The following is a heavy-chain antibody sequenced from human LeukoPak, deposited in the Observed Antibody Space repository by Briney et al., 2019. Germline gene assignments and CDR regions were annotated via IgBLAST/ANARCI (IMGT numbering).Heavy chain of an antibody. J-gene: IGHJ3*02. CDR1: GGSVSSAGYY. CDR2: IYDSGST. D-gene: IGHD2-15*01. V-gene: IGHV4-30-4*08. CDR3: ARDCSGGSCYGAFDI. Sequence: SETLSLTCTVSGGSVSSAGYYWTWIRQHPGKGLEWIGYIYDSGSTYYNPSLKSRITISVDTSENRFSLKLSSVTATDTAVYYCARDCSGGSCYGAFDIWGQGTMVTVSS.